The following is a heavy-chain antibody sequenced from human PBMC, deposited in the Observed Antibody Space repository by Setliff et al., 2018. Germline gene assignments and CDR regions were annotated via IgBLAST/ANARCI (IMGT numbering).Heavy chain of an antibody. CDR1: GFTFRNYW. Sequence: VGSLRLSCAASGFTFRNYWMHWVRQAPGKGLVWVSRINFDGSDTVYADPVKGRFTISRDNADNTLNLQMNTLRAEDTGVYYCGRDDTGSGDKFDYWSQGTLVTVSS. V-gene: IGHV3-74*01. J-gene: IGHJ4*02. CDR2: INFDGSDT. CDR3: GRDDTGSGDKFDY. D-gene: IGHD2-21*02.